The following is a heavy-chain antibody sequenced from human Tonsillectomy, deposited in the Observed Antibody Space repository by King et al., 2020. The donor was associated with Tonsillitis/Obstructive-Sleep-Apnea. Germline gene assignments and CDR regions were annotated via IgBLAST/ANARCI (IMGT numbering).Heavy chain of an antibody. CDR3: VRGLGRRGTAFDI. CDR1: GFTFSSYS. D-gene: IGHD3-16*01. J-gene: IGHJ3*02. V-gene: IGHV3-48*02. CDR2: ISSSSSI. Sequence: VQLVESGGALVQPGGSLRLSCAASGFTFSSYSISWVRQAPGKGLEWVSYISSSSSIYYADSVKGRFTISRDNAKNSLSLQMNSLRDEETAVYYCVRGLGRRGTAFDIWGQGTKVNVSS.